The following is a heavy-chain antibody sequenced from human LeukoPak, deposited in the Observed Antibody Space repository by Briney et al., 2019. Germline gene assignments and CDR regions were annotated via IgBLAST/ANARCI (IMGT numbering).Heavy chain of an antibody. CDR2: IIPIFGTA. V-gene: IGHV1-69*13. CDR3: ARYGSLDYSSSWYGPQTTGYWYFDL. D-gene: IGHD6-13*01. J-gene: IGHJ2*01. Sequence: GASVKVSCKASGYTFTSYYMHWVRQAPGQGLEWMGGIIPIFGTANYAQKFQGRVTITADESTSTAYMELSSLRSEDTAVYYCARYGSLDYSSSWYGPQTTGYWYFDLWGRGTLVTVSS. CDR1: GYTFTSYY.